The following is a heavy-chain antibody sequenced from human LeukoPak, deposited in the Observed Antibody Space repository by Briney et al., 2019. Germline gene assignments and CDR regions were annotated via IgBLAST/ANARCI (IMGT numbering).Heavy chain of an antibody. D-gene: IGHD3-22*01. CDR3: AREHDSKDDY. J-gene: IGHJ4*02. V-gene: IGHV3-21*01. Sequence: GGSLRLSCAASGFTFSSYAMSWVRQAPGKGLEWVSSISSSSSYIYYADSVKGRFTISRDNAKNSLYLQMNSLRAEDTAVYYCAREHDSKDDYWGQGTLVTVSS. CDR2: ISSSSSYI. CDR1: GFTFSSYA.